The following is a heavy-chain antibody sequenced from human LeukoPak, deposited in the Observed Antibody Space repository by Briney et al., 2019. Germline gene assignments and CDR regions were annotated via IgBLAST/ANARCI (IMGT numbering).Heavy chain of an antibody. J-gene: IGHJ3*02. Sequence: SVKVSCKASGGTFSSYAISWVRQAPGQGLEWMGGIIPIFGTANCAQKFQGRVTITADESTSTAYMELSSLRSEDTAVYYCARDPTPITMIVVGAFDIWGQGAMVTVSS. CDR1: GGTFSSYA. CDR3: ARDPTPITMIVVGAFDI. D-gene: IGHD3-22*01. V-gene: IGHV1-69*13. CDR2: IIPIFGTA.